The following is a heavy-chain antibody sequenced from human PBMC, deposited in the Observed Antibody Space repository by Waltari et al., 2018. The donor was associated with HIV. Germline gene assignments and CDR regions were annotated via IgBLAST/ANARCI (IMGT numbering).Heavy chain of an antibody. J-gene: IGHJ5*02. CDR2: INHSGNT. CDR1: GDSFNGYY. CDR3: AGRRPLDGGSGSYYRATWLDP. D-gene: IGHD3-10*01. Sequence: QVQLQQWGAGLLKPSATLSLSCAVYGDSFNGYYWNWVRQPPGEGLEWIGEINHSGNTDYNPSLKSRVTISVDTSKRQFSLKVNSVTAADTAVYYCAGRRPLDGGSGSYYRATWLDPWGQGSLVTVSS. V-gene: IGHV4-34*02.